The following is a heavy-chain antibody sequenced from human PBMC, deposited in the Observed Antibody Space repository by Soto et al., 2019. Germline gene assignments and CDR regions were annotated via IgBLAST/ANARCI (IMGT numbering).Heavy chain of an antibody. CDR3: ARDAGSVIFWEFLYYYYGMDV. CDR1: GYTFTSYG. D-gene: IGHD3-10*01. Sequence: ASVKVSCKASGYTFTSYGISWVRQAPGQGLEWMGWISADNGNTNYAQKLQGRVTMTTDTSTSTAYMELRSLRSDDTAVYYCARDAGSVIFWEFLYYYYGMDVWGQGTTVTVSS. CDR2: ISADNGNT. V-gene: IGHV1-18*04. J-gene: IGHJ6*02.